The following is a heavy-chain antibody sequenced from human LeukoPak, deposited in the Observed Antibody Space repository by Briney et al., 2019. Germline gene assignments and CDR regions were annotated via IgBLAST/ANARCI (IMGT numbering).Heavy chain of an antibody. CDR2: ISWNSGSI. Sequence: GGSLRLSCAASGFTFDDYAMHWVRQAPGKGLAWVSGISWNSGSIGYADSVKGRFTISRDNAKNSLYLQMNSLRAEDTALYYCVRVRAVAGYVFGSWGQGTLVTVSS. CDR1: GFTFDDYA. CDR3: VRVRAVAGYVFGS. J-gene: IGHJ4*02. D-gene: IGHD6-19*01. V-gene: IGHV3-9*01.